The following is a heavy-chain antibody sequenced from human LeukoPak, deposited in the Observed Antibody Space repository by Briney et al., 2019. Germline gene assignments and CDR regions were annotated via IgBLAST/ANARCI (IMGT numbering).Heavy chain of an antibody. V-gene: IGHV6-1*01. J-gene: IGHJ6*03. Sequence: SQTLSLSCAISGDSVSSNSAAWNWIRQSPSRGLEWLGRTYYRSKWYNDYAVSVKSRITINPDTSKNQFSLQLNSVTPEDTAVYYCARDRGAAAGTRGRRYMDVWGKGTTVTVSS. CDR1: GDSVSSNSAA. CDR3: ARDRGAAAGTRGRRYMDV. D-gene: IGHD6-13*01. CDR2: TYYRSKWYN.